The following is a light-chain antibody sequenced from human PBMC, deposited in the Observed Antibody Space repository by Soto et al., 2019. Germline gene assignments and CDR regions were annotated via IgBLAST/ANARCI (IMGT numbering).Light chain of an antibody. CDR2: EDN. CDR3: QSYDSSNQRV. J-gene: IGLJ2*01. CDR1: SGSIASNY. Sequence: NFMLTQPHSVSESPGKTVTISCTRSSGSIASNYVQWYQQRPGSAPTTVIYEDNQRPSGVPDRFSGSIDSSSNSASLTNSGLKTEDEADYYWQSYDSSNQRVFGGGTKLTVL. V-gene: IGLV6-57*04.